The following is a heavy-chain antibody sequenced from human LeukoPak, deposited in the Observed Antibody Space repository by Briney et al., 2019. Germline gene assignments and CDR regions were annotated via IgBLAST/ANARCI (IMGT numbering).Heavy chain of an antibody. CDR1: GFTFSAHG. V-gene: IGHV3-30*02. D-gene: IGHD1-26*01. CDR3: ARGQWDLRANYFDY. CDR2: IRFDGGTK. J-gene: IGHJ4*02. Sequence: PGGSLRLSCAASGFTFSAHGMHWVRQAPGKGLEWVAFIRFDGGTKYYADSVKGRFIISRDNSKNTLYLQMNSLRAEDTAVFYCARGQWDLRANYFDYWGQGTLVTVSS.